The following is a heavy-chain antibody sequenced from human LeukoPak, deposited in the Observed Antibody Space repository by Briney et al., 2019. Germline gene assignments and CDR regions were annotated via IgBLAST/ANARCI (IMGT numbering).Heavy chain of an antibody. CDR3: SKVAALKWWDEGAFYGMDV. CDR2: ISGSGERI. V-gene: IGHV3-23*01. J-gene: IGHJ6*02. CDR1: GLIFKNYA. Sequence: PGGSLRLSCVASGLIFKNYAMTWVRQVPGEGLEWVSVISGSGERIFYTDTVKGRFTISRDNSKNTLYLQMNSLRAEDTAVYYCSKVAALKWWDEGAFYGMDVWGQGTTVTVSS. D-gene: IGHD2-15*01.